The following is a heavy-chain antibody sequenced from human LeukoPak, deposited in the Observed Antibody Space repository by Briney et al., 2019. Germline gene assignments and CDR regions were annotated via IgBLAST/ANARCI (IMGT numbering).Heavy chain of an antibody. Sequence: PGRSLRLSCAASGFSFSTYGMHWVRQAPGKGLEWVAVISYDGSNKYYADSVKGRFTISRDNSKNTLYLQMNSLRAEDTAVYYCAKEAGPAGGWFDPWGQGTLVTVSS. CDR2: ISYDGSNK. J-gene: IGHJ5*02. CDR1: GFSFSTYG. D-gene: IGHD6-13*01. V-gene: IGHV3-30*18. CDR3: AKEAGPAGGWFDP.